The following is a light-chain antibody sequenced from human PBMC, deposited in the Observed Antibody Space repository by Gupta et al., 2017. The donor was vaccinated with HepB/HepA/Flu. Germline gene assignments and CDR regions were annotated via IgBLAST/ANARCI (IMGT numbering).Light chain of an antibody. CDR2: RDH. V-gene: IGLV1-47*01. CDR1: TSNIRTNY. CDR3: ATWDDDLSSNSVV. Sequence: TLPPPVSGTPGQKVIISCSRHTSNIRTNYVYWYRHAPGPAPKLLVFRDHQRRSGGPDRFSDSSSVTSASLPISGLRPEEEGDYYCATWDDDLSSNSVVFGGGTKVTV. J-gene: IGLJ2*01.